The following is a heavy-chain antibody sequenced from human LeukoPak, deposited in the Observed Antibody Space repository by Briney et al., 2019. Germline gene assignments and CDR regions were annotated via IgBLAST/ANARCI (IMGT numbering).Heavy chain of an antibody. CDR1: GYTFTSHF. Sequence: ASVKVSCKASGYTFTSHFMHWVRQAPGQGLEWMGIINPGGGSTSYTQKFQGRVTMTRDTSTSTVYMGLSSLRSEDTAVYYCARVKSYYYDTSDKDAFDIWGQGTMVTVSS. D-gene: IGHD3-22*01. CDR3: ARVKSYYYDTSDKDAFDI. V-gene: IGHV1-46*01. CDR2: INPGGGST. J-gene: IGHJ3*02.